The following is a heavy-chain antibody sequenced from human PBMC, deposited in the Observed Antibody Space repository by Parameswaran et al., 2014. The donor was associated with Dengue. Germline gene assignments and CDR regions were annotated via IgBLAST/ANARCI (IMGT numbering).Heavy chain of an antibody. CDR3: AKDQAYYYDSSIYMDV. CDR2: ISGSGGST. Sequence: WIRQPPGKGLEWVSAISGSGGSTYYADSVKGRFTISRDNSKNTLYLQMNSLRAEDTAVYYCAKDQAYYYDSSIYMDVWGKGTTVTVSS. J-gene: IGHJ6*03. D-gene: IGHD3-22*01. V-gene: IGHV3-23*01.